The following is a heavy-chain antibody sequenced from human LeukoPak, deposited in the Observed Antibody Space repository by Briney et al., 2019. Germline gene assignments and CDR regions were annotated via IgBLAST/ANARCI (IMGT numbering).Heavy chain of an antibody. D-gene: IGHD6-25*01. CDR2: IYSSGTT. CDR3: ARDSAATGRYFDL. CDR1: GGSISSYY. J-gene: IGHJ2*01. V-gene: IGHV4-4*07. Sequence: SETLSLTCSVSGGSISSYYWSWIRQPAGKGLEWIGRIYSSGTTNYNPSLESRAAMSVDTSKNQLSLKVTSVTAADTAVYYCARDSAATGRYFDLWGRGTLVTVSS.